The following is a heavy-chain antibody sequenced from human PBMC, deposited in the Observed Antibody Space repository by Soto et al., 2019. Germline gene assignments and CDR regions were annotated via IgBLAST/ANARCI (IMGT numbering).Heavy chain of an antibody. CDR3: AHLKGEEDYYDSSGSAFDY. Sequence: QITLKESGPTLVKPTQTLTLTCTFSGFSLSTSGGGVGWIRQPRGKALEWLALIYWDVDKRYRPSLKSRLTTTKNTSTNQVVLTMINMDPVDTATYFCAHLKGEEDYYDSSGSAFDYWGQGTLVTVSS. CDR2: IYWDVDK. CDR1: GFSLSTSGGG. D-gene: IGHD3-22*01. V-gene: IGHV2-5*02. J-gene: IGHJ4*02.